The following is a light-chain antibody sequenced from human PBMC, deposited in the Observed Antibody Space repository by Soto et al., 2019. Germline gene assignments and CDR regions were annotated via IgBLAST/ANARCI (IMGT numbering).Light chain of an antibody. CDR1: SSNIGSNT. CDR2: SNN. J-gene: IGLJ3*02. V-gene: IGLV1-44*01. Sequence: QSVLTQPPSASGTPGQRVTISCSGSSSNIGSNTINWYQQLPGTAPKLLIYSNNQRPSGVPDRFSGSKSGTSASLAISGLQSEDEARYYCAAWDDSLNGWVFGGGP. CDR3: AAWDDSLNGWV.